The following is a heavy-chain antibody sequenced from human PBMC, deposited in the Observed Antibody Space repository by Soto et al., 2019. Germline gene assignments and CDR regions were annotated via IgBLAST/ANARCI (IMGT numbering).Heavy chain of an antibody. V-gene: IGHV3-23*01. D-gene: IGHD5-18*01. CDR3: AKAGGYRFDD. J-gene: IGHJ4*02. Sequence: PGGSLRLSCAASGFTFSNYIMRWVRQAPGKGLEWVSTISSGGGTYYADSVKGRFTISRDTSKDTLYLHMSSLRAEDTAVYYCAKAGGYRFDDWGQGTLVTSPQ. CDR2: ISSGGGT. CDR1: GFTFSNYI.